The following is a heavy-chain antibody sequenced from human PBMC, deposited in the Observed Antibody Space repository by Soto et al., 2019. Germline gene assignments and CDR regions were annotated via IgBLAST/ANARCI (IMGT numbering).Heavy chain of an antibody. D-gene: IGHD3-3*01. CDR2: SNEGSGNS. V-gene: IGHV1-3*01. CDR3: VRDDLAISGVVTLDY. CDR1: GYNFKNYA. Sequence: QVQLVQSGAEVKRPGASVRVSCKASGYNFKNYAIHWVRQAPGQRLEGMGWSNEGSGNSRYSQKFQGRVSITRDTSANTVYRDLSSLKSEDTATYYGVRDDLAISGVVTLDYWGPGTLVTVSS. J-gene: IGHJ4*02.